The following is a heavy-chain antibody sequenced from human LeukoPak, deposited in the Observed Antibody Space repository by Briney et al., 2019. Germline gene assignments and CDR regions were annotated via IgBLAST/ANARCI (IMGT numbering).Heavy chain of an antibody. CDR2: IHTSGST. D-gene: IGHD5-18*01. V-gene: IGHV4-61*02. CDR1: GVSISSGPCY. Sequence: PSETLSPTCTVSGVSISSGPCYWTWIRQPAGKGLEWIGRIHTSGSTSYNPSLKSRVTMSVDTSKNQFSLKLSSVTAADTAVYYCARESSGYSYGQGAFDYWGQGTLVTVSP. CDR3: ARESSGYSYGQGAFDY. J-gene: IGHJ4*02.